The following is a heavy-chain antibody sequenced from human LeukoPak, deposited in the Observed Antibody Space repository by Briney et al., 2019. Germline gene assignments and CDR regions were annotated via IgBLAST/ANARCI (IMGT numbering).Heavy chain of an antibody. V-gene: IGHV1-2*02. D-gene: IGHD6-13*01. CDR3: ARALSSSWKGAFDI. CDR1: GYTFTGYY. CDR2: INPNSGGT. J-gene: IGHJ3*02. Sequence: ASVKVSCKASGYTFTGYYMHWVRQAPGQGLEWMGWINPNSGGTNYAQKFQGRVTMTRDTSISTAYMELSRLRSDDTAVYYCARALSSSWKGAFDIWGQGTVVTVSS.